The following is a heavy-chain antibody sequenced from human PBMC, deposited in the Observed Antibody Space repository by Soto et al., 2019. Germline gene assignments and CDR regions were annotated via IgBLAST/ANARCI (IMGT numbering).Heavy chain of an antibody. CDR3: AADGSLGIYWGRHYYYGMDV. Sequence: QMQLVQSGPEVKKPGTSVKVSCKASGFTFTSSAVQWVRQARGQRLEWIGWIVVGSGNTNYVQKFQERVTIIRDMSTITAYMELSSLRSEATSVYYCAADGSLGIYWGRHYYYGMDVWGQGNEVTVSS. D-gene: IGHD7-27*01. J-gene: IGHJ6*02. CDR2: IVVGSGNT. CDR1: GFTFTSSA. V-gene: IGHV1-58*01.